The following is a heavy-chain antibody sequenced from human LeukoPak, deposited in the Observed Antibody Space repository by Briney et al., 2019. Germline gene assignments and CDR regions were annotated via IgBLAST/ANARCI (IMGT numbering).Heavy chain of an antibody. V-gene: IGHV4-4*02. CDR1: GGSVSSTNW. D-gene: IGHD6-25*01. CDR2: VHLDGRT. Sequence: TSETLSVTCGVSGGSVSSTNWWTWIRQPPGKGLEWIGEVHLDGRTNFNPSLKSRLTMSVDLSENHVSLKLTSVTAADTAVYYCAREGGFYRPLDYSGQGTLVTVSS. CDR3: AREGGFYRPLDY. J-gene: IGHJ4*02.